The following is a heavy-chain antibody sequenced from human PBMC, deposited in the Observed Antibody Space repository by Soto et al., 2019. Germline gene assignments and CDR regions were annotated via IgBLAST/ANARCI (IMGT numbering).Heavy chain of an antibody. V-gene: IGHV1-69*04. CDR2: IIPILGIA. Sequence: SVKVSCKASGGTFSSYTISWVRQAPGQGLEWMGRIIPILGIANYAQKFQGRVTITADTSTSTAYMELRSLRSDDTAVYYCARDAAVGLFDYWGQGTLVTVSS. J-gene: IGHJ4*02. CDR1: GGTFSSYT. D-gene: IGHD1-26*01. CDR3: ARDAAVGLFDY.